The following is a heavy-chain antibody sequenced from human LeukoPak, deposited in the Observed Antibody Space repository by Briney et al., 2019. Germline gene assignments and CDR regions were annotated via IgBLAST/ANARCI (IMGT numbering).Heavy chain of an antibody. Sequence: GGSLRLSCTASRLTFDDYGMSWVRQAPGKGLERVSGINWNGGSTGYVDSVKGRFTISRDNAKNSLYLQMNSLRAEDTALYYCARNTRSTEYYYGSGSYYSYYFDYWGQGTLVTVSS. D-gene: IGHD3-10*01. CDR3: ARNTRSTEYYYGSGSYYSYYFDY. J-gene: IGHJ4*02. V-gene: IGHV3-20*04. CDR1: RLTFDDYG. CDR2: INWNGGST.